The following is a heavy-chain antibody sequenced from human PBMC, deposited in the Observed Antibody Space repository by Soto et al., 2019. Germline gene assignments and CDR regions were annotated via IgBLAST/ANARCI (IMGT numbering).Heavy chain of an antibody. J-gene: IGHJ4*02. CDR3: ARDPYSSSSSFDY. V-gene: IGHV3-30-3*01. D-gene: IGHD6-6*01. CDR2: ISYDGSNK. Sequence: PGGSLRLSCAASGFTFSSYAMHWVRQAPGKGLEWVAVISYDGSNKYYADSVKGRFTISRDNSKNTLYLQMNSLRAEDTAVYYCARDPYSSSSSFDYWGQGTLVTVSS. CDR1: GFTFSSYA.